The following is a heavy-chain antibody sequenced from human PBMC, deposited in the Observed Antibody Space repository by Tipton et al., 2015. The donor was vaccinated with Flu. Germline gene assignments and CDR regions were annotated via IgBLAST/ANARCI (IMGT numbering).Heavy chain of an antibody. D-gene: IGHD2-2*01. CDR2: MYRSGNT. V-gene: IGHV4-38-2*02. Sequence: TLSLTCSVSGDPIGSDYYWGWIRQSPGKGLEWIANMYRSGNTYYNPSLQSRVTTSIDKSKNQFSLKLTSVTAADTAVYYCARDRWEYARGFDSWGQGTLVTVSP. CDR1: GDPIGSDYY. CDR3: ARDRWEYARGFDS. J-gene: IGHJ4*02.